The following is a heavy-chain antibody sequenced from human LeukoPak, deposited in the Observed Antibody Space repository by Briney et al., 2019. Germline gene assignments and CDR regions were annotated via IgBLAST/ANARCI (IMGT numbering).Heavy chain of an antibody. CDR3: ANSSDRKIVPFDN. V-gene: IGHV4-4*09. J-gene: IGHJ4*02. Sequence: SEPLSLTCTVRVDSISNSFWIWVRQPPGKGLEWLGYIHTSGSTNYNPARKSRIPLSVDTSNGQFSPSLKPFTASDPARLYFANSSDRKIVPFDNWGQGTLVTVSS. D-gene: IGHD6-6*01. CDR1: VDSISNSF. CDR2: IHTSGST.